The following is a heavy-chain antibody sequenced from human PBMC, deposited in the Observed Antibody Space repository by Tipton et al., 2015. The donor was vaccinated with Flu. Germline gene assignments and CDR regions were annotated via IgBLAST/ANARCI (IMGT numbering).Heavy chain of an antibody. CDR2: ITPSGGTK. D-gene: IGHD3-3*01. J-gene: IGHJ6*02. V-gene: IGHV3-48*03. CDR1: GFTFSSFE. Sequence: SLRLSCAASGFTFSSFEMNWVRQAPGKGLEWVSHITPSGGTKYYADSVKGRFTISRDNAQNSLFLHMNSLRAEDTAVYYCARDHPPSITVLGEITDYFGMAVWGQGTTVTVSS. CDR3: ARDHPPSITVLGEITDYFGMAV.